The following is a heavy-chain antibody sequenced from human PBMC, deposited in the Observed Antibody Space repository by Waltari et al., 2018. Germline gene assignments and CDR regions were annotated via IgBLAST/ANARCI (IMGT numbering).Heavy chain of an antibody. D-gene: IGHD3-22*01. V-gene: IGHV4-59*01. CDR2: IYYTGST. CDR3: ATNSSASAFDY. J-gene: IGHJ4*02. Sequence: QVQLQESGPGLVKPSETWSLTCTVSSGYFTSNHWSWIRQPPGKGLEWIGNIYYTGSTKYTPSLQSRVTISIDTSKNQFTLEMNSVTAADTAIYYCATNSSASAFDYWGQGTLVTVSS. CDR1: SGYFTSNH.